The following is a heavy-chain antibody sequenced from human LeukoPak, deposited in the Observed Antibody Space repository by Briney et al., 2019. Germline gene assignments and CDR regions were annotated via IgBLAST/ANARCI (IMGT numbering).Heavy chain of an antibody. CDR2: ISRDSGTI. CDR3: AAKNGGTASFDY. J-gene: IGHJ4*02. CDR1: GFTFGDYA. V-gene: IGHV3-9*01. D-gene: IGHD7-27*01. Sequence: PPGGSLRLSCAASGFTFGDYAMHWVRQAPVKVLEWVSGISRDSGTIVYADSVKGRFTISRDNAKNSLYLQLGSLTTEDTAFYYCAAKNGGTASFDYWGQGTLVTVSP.